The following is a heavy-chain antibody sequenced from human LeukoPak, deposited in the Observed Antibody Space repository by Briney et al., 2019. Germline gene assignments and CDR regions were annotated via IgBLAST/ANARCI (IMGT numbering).Heavy chain of an antibody. CDR2: INPNSGGT. CDR3: ARAARPPSGMDV. J-gene: IGHJ6*02. Sequence: XXWVRQAPGXXXGWVGWINPNSGGTNYAQKFQGRVTMTRDTSISTAYMELSRLRSDDTAVYYCARAARPPSGMDVWGQGTTVTVSS. D-gene: IGHD6-6*01. V-gene: IGHV1-2*02.